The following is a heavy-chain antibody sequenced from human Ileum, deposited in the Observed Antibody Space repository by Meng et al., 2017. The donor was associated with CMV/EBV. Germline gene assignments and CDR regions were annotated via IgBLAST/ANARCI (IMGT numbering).Heavy chain of an antibody. D-gene: IGHD4-23*01. CDR1: GDPISSGSHY. J-gene: IGHJ4*02. CDR3: ATNSEDY. CDR2: VHHSGIT. V-gene: IGHV4-39*07. Sequence: QMPLQGSGPGLVKPAETLSLPCTVSGDPISSGSHYWAWIRQSPGKRLEWIGEVHHSGITNYNPSLKSRVTISVDTSKNQFFLKLTSVTAADTGLYYCATNSEDYWGQGTLVTVSS.